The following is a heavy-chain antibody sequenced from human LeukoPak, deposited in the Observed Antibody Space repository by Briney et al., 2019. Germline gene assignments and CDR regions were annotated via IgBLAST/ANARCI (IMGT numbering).Heavy chain of an antibody. J-gene: IGHJ4*02. D-gene: IGHD2-2*01. CDR1: GYSFSTYW. CDR2: IYPGDSDT. V-gene: IGHV5-51*01. CDR3: ARRQGCSSTSCPPDS. Sequence: GASLKISCRCSGYSFSTYWIGWVRQMPGKGLEWMGIIYPGDSDTRYSQSFQGQVTMSADKSINTAYLQWSSLKASDTAMYYCARRQGCSSTSCPPDSWGQGTLVTVSS.